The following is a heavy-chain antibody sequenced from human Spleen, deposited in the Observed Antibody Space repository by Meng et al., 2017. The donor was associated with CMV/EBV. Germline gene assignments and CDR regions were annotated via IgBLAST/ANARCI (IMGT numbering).Heavy chain of an antibody. J-gene: IGHJ5*02. Sequence: SETLSLTCTVSGGSISSSSYYWGWIRQPPGKGLEWIGSIYYSGSTYYNPSLKSRVTISVDTSKNQFSLKLSSVTAADTAVYYCARVHCSSTSCYPNWFDPWGQGTRVTVSS. V-gene: IGHV4-39*07. CDR1: GGSISSSSYY. D-gene: IGHD2-2*01. CDR3: ARVHCSSTSCYPNWFDP. CDR2: IYYSGST.